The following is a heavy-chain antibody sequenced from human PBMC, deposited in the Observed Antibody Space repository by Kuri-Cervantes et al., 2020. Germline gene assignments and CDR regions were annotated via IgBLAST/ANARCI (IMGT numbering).Heavy chain of an antibody. CDR3: ARDRGELHYYYYYGMDV. D-gene: IGHD1-26*01. CDR2: ISYDGSNK. Sequence: GESLKISCAASGFTFSSYAMHWVRQAPGKGLEWVAVISYDGSNKYYADSVKGRFAISRDNSKNTLYLQMNSLRAEDTAVYYCARDRGELHYYYYYGMDVWGQGTTVTVSS. CDR1: GFTFSSYA. J-gene: IGHJ6*02. V-gene: IGHV3-30*09.